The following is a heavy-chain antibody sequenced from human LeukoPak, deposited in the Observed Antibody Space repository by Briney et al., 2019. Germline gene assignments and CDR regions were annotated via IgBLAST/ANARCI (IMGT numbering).Heavy chain of an antibody. V-gene: IGHV1-69*04. J-gene: IGHJ3*02. CDR2: IIPILGIA. CDR3: ARERWLQFRCAFDI. Sequence: SVKVSCKASGGTFSSYTISWVRQAPGQGLEWMGRIIPILGIANYAQKFQGRVTITADKSTSTAYRELSSLRSEDTAGYYCARERWLQFRCAFDIWGQGTMVTVSS. D-gene: IGHD5-24*01. CDR1: GGTFSSYT.